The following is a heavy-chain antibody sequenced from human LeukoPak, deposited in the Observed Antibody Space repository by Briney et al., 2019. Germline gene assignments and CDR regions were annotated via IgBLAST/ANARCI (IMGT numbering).Heavy chain of an antibody. D-gene: IGHD3-22*01. J-gene: IGHJ4*02. CDR2: ISYDGSNK. CDR3: ARGRGYYDSSGYPWVY. Sequence: GGSLRLSCAASGFTFSSYAMHWLRQAPGKGLEWVAVISYDGSNKYYADSVKGRFTISRDNSKNTLYLQMNSLRAEDTAVYYCARGRGYYDSSGYPWVYWGQGTLVTVSS. CDR1: GFTFSSYA. V-gene: IGHV3-30*04.